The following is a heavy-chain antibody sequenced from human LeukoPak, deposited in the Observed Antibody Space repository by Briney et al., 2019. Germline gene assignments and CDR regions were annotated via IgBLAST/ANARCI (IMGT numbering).Heavy chain of an antibody. V-gene: IGHV4-34*01. D-gene: IGHD4-23*01. Sequence: PSETLSLTCAVYGGSFSGYYWSWIRQPPGKGLEWIGEINHSGSTNYNPSLKSRVTISVDTSKNQFSLKLSSVTAADTAVYYCARDLGSTVVTLEGWFDPWGQGTLVTVSS. CDR2: INHSGST. J-gene: IGHJ5*02. CDR3: ARDLGSTVVTLEGWFDP. CDR1: GGSFSGYY.